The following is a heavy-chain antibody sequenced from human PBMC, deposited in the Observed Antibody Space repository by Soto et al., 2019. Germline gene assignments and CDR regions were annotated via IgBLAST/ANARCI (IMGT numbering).Heavy chain of an antibody. CDR1: GGSFSGYY. D-gene: IGHD2-2*02. CDR2: INHSGST. J-gene: IGHJ6*02. V-gene: IGHV4-34*01. Sequence: SETLSLTCAVYGGSFSGYYWSWIRQPPGKGLEWIGEINHSGSTNYNPSLKSRVTISVDTSKNQFSLKLSSVTAADTAVYYCARVGIPATATPGPWLRFRYGMDVWGQGTTVTVSS. CDR3: ARVGIPATATPGPWLRFRYGMDV.